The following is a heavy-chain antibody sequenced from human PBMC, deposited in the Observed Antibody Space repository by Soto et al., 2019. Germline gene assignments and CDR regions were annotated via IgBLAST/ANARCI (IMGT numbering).Heavy chain of an antibody. J-gene: IGHJ4*02. CDR2: IYYSGST. CDR3: ARGVLRTFDY. Sequence: PSETLSLTCTVSGGSISSGDYYWSWIRQPPGKGLEWIGYIYYSGSTYYNPSLQSRLTISLDTSKNQFSLKLSSVTAAYSFVYYCARGVLRTFDYWGQGTLVTVSS. V-gene: IGHV4-30-4*01. CDR1: GGSISSGDYY.